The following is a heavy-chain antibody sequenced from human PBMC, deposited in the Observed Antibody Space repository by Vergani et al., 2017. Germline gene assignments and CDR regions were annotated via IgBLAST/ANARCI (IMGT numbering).Heavy chain of an antibody. CDR3: ASTPPEDRYSSSWYWFDP. Sequence: QVQLVQSGAEVKKPGASVKVSCKASGYTFTSYGISWVRQAPGQGLEWMGWISAYNGNTNYAQKLQGRVTMTTDTSTSTAYMELSSLRSEDTAVYYCASTPPEDRYSSSWYWFDPWGQGTLVTVSS. V-gene: IGHV1-18*01. CDR2: ISAYNGNT. D-gene: IGHD6-13*01. CDR1: GYTFTSYG. J-gene: IGHJ5*02.